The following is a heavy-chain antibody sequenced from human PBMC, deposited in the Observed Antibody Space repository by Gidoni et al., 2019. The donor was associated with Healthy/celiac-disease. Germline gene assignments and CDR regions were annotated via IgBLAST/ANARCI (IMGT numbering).Heavy chain of an antibody. V-gene: IGHV4-4*02. CDR3: ARFGSGLPSGSYHYFDY. CDR2: IYHSGST. Sequence: QVQLQESGPGLVKPSGTLSLTCAVSGGSISSSNWWSWVRQPPGKGLEWIGEIYHSGSTNYNPSLKSRVTISVDKSKNQFSLKLSSVTAADTAVYYCARFGSGLPSGSYHYFDYWGQGTLVTVSS. D-gene: IGHD1-26*01. CDR1: GGSISSSNW. J-gene: IGHJ4*02.